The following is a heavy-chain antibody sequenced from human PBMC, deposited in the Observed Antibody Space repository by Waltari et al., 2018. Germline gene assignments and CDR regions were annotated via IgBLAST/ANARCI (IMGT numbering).Heavy chain of an antibody. J-gene: IGHJ4*02. Sequence: QVQLVPSVAVVKKPGALVKVSCKASGYSFTSYAMHWVRQAPGQRLEWMGWINAGNGNTEYAQKFQGRVTITRDTSTSTAYMELSSLRSEDTAVYYCARGRYDSRGYFPYYFDYWGQGTLVTVSS. CDR1: GYSFTSYA. V-gene: IGHV1-3*01. D-gene: IGHD3-22*01. CDR3: ARGRYDSRGYFPYYFDY. CDR2: INAGNGNT.